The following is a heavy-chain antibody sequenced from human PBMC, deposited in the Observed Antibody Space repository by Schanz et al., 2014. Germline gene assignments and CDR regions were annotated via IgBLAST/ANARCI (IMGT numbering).Heavy chain of an antibody. J-gene: IGHJ6*03. CDR3: ARELLPPYYYYYMDV. Sequence: QVQLVQSGAEVKKPGSSMKVSCKASGGTFNSYTINWVRQAPGQGLEWMGRIIPILGIANYAQKFQGRVTITADRSTSTAYMELSSLRAEDTAVYYCARELLPPYYYYYMDVWGKGTTVTVSS. D-gene: IGHD1-26*01. CDR2: IIPILGIA. V-gene: IGHV1-69*08. CDR1: GGTFNSYT.